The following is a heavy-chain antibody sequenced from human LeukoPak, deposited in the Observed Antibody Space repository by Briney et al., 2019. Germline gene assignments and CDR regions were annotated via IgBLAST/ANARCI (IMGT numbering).Heavy chain of an antibody. CDR3: ARDARPPYYYYYYMDV. J-gene: IGHJ6*03. Sequence: GGSLRLSCAASGFTFSSSWMGWVRQAPGKGLEWVANIKEDGSEKYCVDSVKGRFTISRDNAKTSLYLQMNSLRAEDTAVYYCARDARPPYYYYYYMDVWGKGTTVTVSS. CDR2: IKEDGSEK. CDR1: GFTFSSSW. V-gene: IGHV3-7*01.